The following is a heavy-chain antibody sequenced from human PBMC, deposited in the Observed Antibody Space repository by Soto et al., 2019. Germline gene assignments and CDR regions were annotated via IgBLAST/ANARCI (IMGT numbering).Heavy chain of an antibody. D-gene: IGHD3-3*01. Sequence: ASVKVSCKASGYTFTSYDINWVRQATGQGLEWMGWMNPNSGNTGYAQKFQGRVTMTRNTSISTAYMELSSLRSEDTAVYYCARPYYDFWIGYYRSGVFWSHYYYYMDVWGKGTTVTVSS. CDR1: GYTFTSYD. CDR3: ARPYYDFWIGYYRSGVFWSHYYYYMDV. J-gene: IGHJ6*03. CDR2: MNPNSGNT. V-gene: IGHV1-8*01.